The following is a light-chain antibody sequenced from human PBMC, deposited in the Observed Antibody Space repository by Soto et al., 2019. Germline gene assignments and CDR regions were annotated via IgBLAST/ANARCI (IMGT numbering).Light chain of an antibody. J-gene: IGKJ5*01. Sequence: TQSPSSLPASVGDRATLSCRASQSVTNSFLAWYQQKPGQAPRLLIYGASTRATGIPDRFNGSGSGTHFTLTISRLEPGDFAVYYCQHFGGTTFTFGQGTRLEIK. CDR3: QHFGGTTFT. CDR1: QSVTNSF. V-gene: IGKV3-20*01. CDR2: GAS.